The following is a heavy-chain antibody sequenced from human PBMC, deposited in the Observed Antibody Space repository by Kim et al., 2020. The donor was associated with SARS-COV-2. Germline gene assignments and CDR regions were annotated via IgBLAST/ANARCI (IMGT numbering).Heavy chain of an antibody. Sequence: GGSLRLSCAASGFTFSSYSMNWVRQAPGKGLEWVSNISSSSSTIYYADSVKGRFTISRDNAKNSLYLQMNSLRDEDTAVYYCARKMAGYYYYYCMDVWGPETTVTVSS. CDR1: GFTFSSYS. D-gene: IGHD2-8*01. CDR2: ISSSSSTI. V-gene: IGHV3-48*02. CDR3: ARKMAGYYYYYCMDV. J-gene: IGHJ6*02.